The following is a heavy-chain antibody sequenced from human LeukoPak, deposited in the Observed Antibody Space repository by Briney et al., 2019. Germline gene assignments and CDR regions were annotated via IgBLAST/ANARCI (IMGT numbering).Heavy chain of an antibody. J-gene: IGHJ4*02. Sequence: ASVKVSCKASGYTFPSYYMHWVRHAPGQGLVCMGIINPSAGSTSYAQKFQGRVTMTRDTATSTVYMELSSLRSENPAVYYCARAIAAAGLDYWVQGALVSVCS. V-gene: IGHV1-46*01. CDR1: GYTFPSYY. D-gene: IGHD6-13*01. CDR3: ARAIAAAGLDY. CDR2: INPSAGST.